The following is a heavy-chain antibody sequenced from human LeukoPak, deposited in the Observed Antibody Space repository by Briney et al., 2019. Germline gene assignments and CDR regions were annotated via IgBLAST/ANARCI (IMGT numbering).Heavy chain of an antibody. V-gene: IGHV4-39*07. CDR3: ARGRGDFTPFDY. CDR1: GGSISSSNYY. Sequence: PSETLSLTCTVSGGSISSSNYYWGWIRQPPGKGLEWIGTMFYGGTTYYSPSLKSRVTISVDTSKNQFSLKVTSVTAADTAVYYCARGRGDFTPFDYWGQGTLVTVSS. CDR2: MFYGGTT. D-gene: IGHD3-16*01. J-gene: IGHJ4*02.